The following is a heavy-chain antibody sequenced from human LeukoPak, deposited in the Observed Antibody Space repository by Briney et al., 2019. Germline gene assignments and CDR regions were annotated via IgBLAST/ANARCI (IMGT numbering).Heavy chain of an antibody. CDR3: ARDRLSSGWLTDF. J-gene: IGHJ4*02. D-gene: IGHD6-19*01. V-gene: IGHV3-21*01. CDR1: GFTLSSYS. CDR2: LSSSGTYV. Sequence: PGGSLRLSCAASGFTLSSYSMNWVRQVPGKGLEWVSSLSSSGTYVYSADSVKGRFTISRDSADNSLYLRMDSLRVDDTAVYYCARDRLSSGWLTDFWGLGTLVTVSS.